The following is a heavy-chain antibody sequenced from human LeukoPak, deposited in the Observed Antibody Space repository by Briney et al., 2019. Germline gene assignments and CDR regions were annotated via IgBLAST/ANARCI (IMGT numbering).Heavy chain of an antibody. Sequence: SVKVSCKASGYTFTSYGISWVRQAPGQGLEWMGRIIPILGIANYAQKFQGRVTITADKSTSTAYMELSSLRSEDTAVYYCARDTIAAAAGTVDYWGQGTLVTVSS. V-gene: IGHV1-69*04. CDR2: IIPILGIA. CDR3: ARDTIAAAAGTVDY. J-gene: IGHJ4*02. CDR1: GYTFTSYG. D-gene: IGHD6-13*01.